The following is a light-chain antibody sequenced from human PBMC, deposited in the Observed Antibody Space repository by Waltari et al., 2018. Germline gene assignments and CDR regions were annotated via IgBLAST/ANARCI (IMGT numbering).Light chain of an antibody. Sequence: QSVLTQPPSASGTPGQRVSISCSGSTSNIGSNAVSWYQHLLGAAPGLLIYNTKPRPSAGPGRFSGSKSSASAYLAISGLQSEDECDYYCAAWDDNLNGPVFGGGTKLPVL. CDR1: TSNIGSNA. V-gene: IGLV1-44*01. J-gene: IGLJ2*01. CDR3: AAWDDNLNGPV. CDR2: NTK.